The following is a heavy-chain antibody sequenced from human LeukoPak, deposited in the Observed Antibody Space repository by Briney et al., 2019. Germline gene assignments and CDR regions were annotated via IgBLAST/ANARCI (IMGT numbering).Heavy chain of an antibody. CDR2: INHSGST. CDR3: ARAVRFRKYYFDY. V-gene: IGHV4-34*01. D-gene: IGHD3-10*01. J-gene: IGHJ4*02. Sequence: PSETLSLTCAVYGGSFSGYYWSWIRQPPGKGLELIGEINHSGSTNYNPSLKSRVTISVDTSKNQFSLKLSSVTAADTAVYYCARAVRFRKYYFDYWGQGTLVTVSS. CDR1: GGSFSGYY.